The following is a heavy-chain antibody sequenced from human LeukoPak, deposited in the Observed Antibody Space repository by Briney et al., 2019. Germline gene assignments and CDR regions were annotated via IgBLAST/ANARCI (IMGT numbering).Heavy chain of an antibody. CDR1: GFTFNKYA. V-gene: IGHV3-30*04. CDR2: ISYDGSSK. D-gene: IGHD1-26*01. J-gene: IGHJ4*02. Sequence: GGSLRLSCAASGFTFNKYAIHWVRQAPGKGLEWVTVISYDGSSKDYPDPAKGRFTISRDNSKNTLYLQMSSLRAADTAVYYCARGVGATKEGDSWGQGTMVTVSS. CDR3: ARGVGATKEGDS.